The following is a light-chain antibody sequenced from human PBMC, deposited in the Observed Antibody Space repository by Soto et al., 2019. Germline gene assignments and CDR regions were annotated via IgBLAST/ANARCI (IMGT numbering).Light chain of an antibody. Sequence: IQMTQSPSTLSASVGDRVTITCXASQSISSWLAWYQQKPGKAPKLLIYDASSLESGVPSRFSGSGSGTEFTLTISSLQPDDFATYYCQQYNSYSWTFGQGTKVDIK. CDR1: QSISSW. CDR3: QQYNSYSWT. CDR2: DAS. V-gene: IGKV1-5*01. J-gene: IGKJ1*01.